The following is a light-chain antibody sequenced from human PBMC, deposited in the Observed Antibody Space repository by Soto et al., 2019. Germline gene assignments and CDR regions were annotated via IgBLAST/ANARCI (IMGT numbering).Light chain of an antibody. J-gene: IGKJ1*01. CDR2: DAS. V-gene: IGKV3-11*01. CDR1: QSVSSY. Sequence: EIVLTQSPATLSLSPGERATLSCRASQSVSSYLAWYQQKPGQAPRLLIYDASNRATGIPARFSGSGSGTDFTLTIRSLEPEDFAVYYCQQRSNWPRWTFGQGTTVDIK. CDR3: QQRSNWPRWT.